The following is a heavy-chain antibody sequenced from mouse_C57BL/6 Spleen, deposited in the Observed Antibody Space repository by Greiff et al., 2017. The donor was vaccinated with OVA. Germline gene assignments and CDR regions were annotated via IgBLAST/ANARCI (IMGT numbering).Heavy chain of an antibody. CDR2: IHPYSGST. V-gene: IGHV1-64*01. CDR1: GYTFTSYW. CDR3: ARGVGRAYYAMDY. Sequence: QVQLQQSGAELVKPGASVKLSCKASGYTFTSYWMHWVKQRPGQGLEWIGMIHPYSGSTNYNEKFKSKATLTADKSSSTASMQLSSLTSEDSAVYYCARGVGRAYYAMDYWGQGTSVTVSS. J-gene: IGHJ4*01. D-gene: IGHD3-3*01.